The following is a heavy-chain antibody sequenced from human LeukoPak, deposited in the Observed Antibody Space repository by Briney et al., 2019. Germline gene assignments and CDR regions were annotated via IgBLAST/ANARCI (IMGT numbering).Heavy chain of an antibody. J-gene: IGHJ6*03. V-gene: IGHV3-23*01. D-gene: IGHD5-12*01. CDR1: GFPFSDYA. CDR2: IKGSGGGS. Sequence: GGSLRLSCEASGFPFSDYAMTWVRQAPGKGLEWVSSIKGSGGGSSYADSVKGRFTISRDNSKNTLYLQMNSLRAEDTAVYYCARVGGYSGYDPPCYMDVWGKGTTVTVSS. CDR3: ARVGGYSGYDPPCYMDV.